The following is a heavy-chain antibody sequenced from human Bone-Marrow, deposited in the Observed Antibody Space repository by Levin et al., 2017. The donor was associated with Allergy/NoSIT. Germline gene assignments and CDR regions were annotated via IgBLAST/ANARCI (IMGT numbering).Heavy chain of an antibody. Sequence: PSETLSLTCAVSSGSISSGGYYWNWIRQQPGKGLDWIGSIYYNGDTYYNPSLKSRVTISVDMYRNQFSLNLDSVTAADTAMEYCARRGVPVPPDYGDPRAVDIWGQGTMVTVSS. V-gene: IGHV4-31*11. J-gene: IGHJ3*02. CDR3: ARRGVPVPPDYGDPRAVDI. D-gene: IGHD4-17*01. CDR2: IYYNGDT. CDR1: SGSISSGGYY.